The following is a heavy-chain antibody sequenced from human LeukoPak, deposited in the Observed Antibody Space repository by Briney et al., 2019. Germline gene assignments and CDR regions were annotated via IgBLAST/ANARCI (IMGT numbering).Heavy chain of an antibody. V-gene: IGHV3-23*01. CDR1: GFAFSSYA. CDR2: ISGGGDNT. Sequence: PGGSLRLSCAASGFAFSSYAVSWVRQAPGKGLEWVSAISGGGDNTYYADSVKGRFTISRDNSKITLYLHMNSLRAEDTAVYYCAKERGSLPAGQNRFDYWGQGTLVTVSS. D-gene: IGHD2-2*01. CDR3: AKERGSLPAGQNRFDY. J-gene: IGHJ4*02.